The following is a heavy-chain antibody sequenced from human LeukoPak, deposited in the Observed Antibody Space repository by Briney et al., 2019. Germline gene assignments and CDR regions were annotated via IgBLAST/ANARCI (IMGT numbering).Heavy chain of an antibody. V-gene: IGHV1-18*01. CDR1: GYTFSAYG. J-gene: IGHJ6*02. Sequence: ASVKVSCKASGYTFSAYGISWVRQAPGQGLEWMGWISDYNGNTNYAQKVQGRVTMTTDTFTSTAYMQLRSLRSDDTAVYFCARDRAPMDYSVSGSYYREPDYYYGMDVWGQGTTVTVSS. CDR3: ARDRAPMDYSVSGSYYREPDYYYGMDV. CDR2: ISDYNGNT. D-gene: IGHD3-10*01.